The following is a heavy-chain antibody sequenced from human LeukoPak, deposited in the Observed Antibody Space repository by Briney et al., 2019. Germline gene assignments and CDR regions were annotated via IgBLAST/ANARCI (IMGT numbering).Heavy chain of an antibody. CDR3: ARGQSYGWFDP. Sequence: GGSLRLSCAASGFTFSTYSMNWVRQAPGKGLEWVSSISGSSSHIYYADSVKGRFTISRDSAQNSLYLQMNSLRAEDTAVYYCARGQSYGWFDPWGQGTLVTVSS. V-gene: IGHV3-21*01. J-gene: IGHJ5*02. CDR1: GFTFSTYS. D-gene: IGHD5-18*01. CDR2: ISGSSSHI.